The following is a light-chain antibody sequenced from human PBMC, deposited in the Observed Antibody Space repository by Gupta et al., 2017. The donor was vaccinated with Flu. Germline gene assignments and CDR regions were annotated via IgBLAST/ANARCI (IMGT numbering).Light chain of an antibody. V-gene: IGLV10-54*04. CDR1: SNNVGYQG. J-gene: IGLJ3*02. Sequence: QAGLTQPPSVSKGLRQTATLTCTGNSNNVGYQGAAWLQQHQGHPPKLLSYRNNNRPSGISERFSASKSGDTASLTITGLQPEDEADYYCSAWDSRLSAWVFGGGTKLTVL. CDR3: SAWDSRLSAWV. CDR2: RNN.